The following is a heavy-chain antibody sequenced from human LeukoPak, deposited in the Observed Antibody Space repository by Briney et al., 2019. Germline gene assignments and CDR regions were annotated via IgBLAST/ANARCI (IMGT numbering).Heavy chain of an antibody. CDR2: IYYSGST. J-gene: IGHJ5*02. D-gene: IGHD1-26*01. Sequence: SETLSLTCTVSGGSISSYYWSWIRQAPGKGLEWIGYIYYSGSTNYNPSLKSRVTISVDTSKNQFSLKLSSVTAADTAVYYCARGDWGVAYYRYHWFDPWGQGTLVTVSS. V-gene: IGHV4-59*01. CDR1: GGSISSYY. CDR3: ARGDWGVAYYRYHWFDP.